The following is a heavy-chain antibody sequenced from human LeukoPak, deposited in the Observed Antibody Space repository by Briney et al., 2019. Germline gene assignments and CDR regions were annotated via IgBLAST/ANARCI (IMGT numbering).Heavy chain of an antibody. CDR1: GYTFTSYG. CDR2: ISAYNGNT. J-gene: IGHJ6*03. CDR3: ARGSSGHYYYYYYMDV. V-gene: IGHV1-18*01. Sequence: ASVKVSCKASGYTFTSYGISWVRQAPGQGLEWMGWISAYNGNTNYAQKLQGRVTMTTDTSTSTAYMELRSLRSDDTAVYYCARGSSGHYYYYYYMDVWGKGTTVTVSS.